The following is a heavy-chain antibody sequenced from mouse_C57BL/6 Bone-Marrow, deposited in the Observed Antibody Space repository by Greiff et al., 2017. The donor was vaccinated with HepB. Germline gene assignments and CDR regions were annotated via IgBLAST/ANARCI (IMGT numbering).Heavy chain of an antibody. CDR3: ARVNWGLAWFAC. CDR2: ISSGSSTI. D-gene: IGHD4-1*01. Sequence: EVKLVEPGGGLVKPGGSLKLSCAASGFTFSDYGMHWVRQAPEKGLEWVAYISSGSSTIYYADKVKGRFTISRDNAKNTLFLQMTSLRSEDTAMYYCARVNWGLAWFACWGQGTLVTVSA. J-gene: IGHJ3*01. V-gene: IGHV5-17*01. CDR1: GFTFSDYG.